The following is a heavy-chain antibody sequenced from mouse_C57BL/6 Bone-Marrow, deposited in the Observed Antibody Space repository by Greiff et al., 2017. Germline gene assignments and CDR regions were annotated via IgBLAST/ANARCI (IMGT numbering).Heavy chain of an antibody. V-gene: IGHV14-4*01. D-gene: IGHD2-4*01. CDR3: TGYYDYENAMDY. J-gene: IGHJ4*01. CDR1: GFNIKDDY. CDR2: IDPENGDT. Sequence: EVQRVESGAELVRPGASVKLSCTASGFNIKDDYMHWVKQRPEQGLEWIGWIDPENGDTEYASKFQGKATITADTSSNTAYLQLSSLTSEDTAVYYCTGYYDYENAMDYWGQGTSVTVSS.